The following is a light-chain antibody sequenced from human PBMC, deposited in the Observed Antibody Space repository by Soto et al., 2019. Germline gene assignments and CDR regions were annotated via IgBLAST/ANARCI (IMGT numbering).Light chain of an antibody. CDR3: QQYNNWPMLT. CDR2: GAS. CDR1: QSVSSN. Sequence: TQSPATLSVSPGVRTTLSCRVSQSVSSNLAWYQQKPGQAPRLLIYGASTRATGIPARFSGSGSGTEFTLTISSPQSEDFAVYYCQQYNNWPMLTFGGGTKVDNK. J-gene: IGKJ4*01. V-gene: IGKV3-15*01.